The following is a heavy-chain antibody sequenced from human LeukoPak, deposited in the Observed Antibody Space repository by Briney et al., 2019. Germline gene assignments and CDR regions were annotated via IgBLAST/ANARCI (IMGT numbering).Heavy chain of an antibody. CDR3: ARVRDSSARYWFDP. D-gene: IGHD6-6*01. J-gene: IGHJ5*02. V-gene: IGHV1-2*02. Sequence: GASVKVSCKASGYTFTGYYMHWVRQAPGQGLEWMGWINPNSGGTNYAQKFQGRVTMTRDTSISTAYMELSRLRSDDTAVYYCARVRDSSARYWFDPWGQGTLVTVSS. CDR2: INPNSGGT. CDR1: GYTFTGYY.